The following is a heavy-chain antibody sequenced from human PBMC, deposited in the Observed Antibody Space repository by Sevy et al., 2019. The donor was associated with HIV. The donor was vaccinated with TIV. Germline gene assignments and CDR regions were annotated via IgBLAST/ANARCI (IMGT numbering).Heavy chain of an antibody. CDR2: INPDSGGP. V-gene: IGHV1-2*02. Sequence: ASVKVYCKASGYTFTGYYMHWMRQAPGQGLEWMGWINPDSGGPTYAPKFQGRVTLTRDTSISTAYMDLSRLKSGDTAVYYCVRDDRDGYFEYWGQGTLVTVSS. CDR3: VRDDRDGYFEY. J-gene: IGHJ4*02. CDR1: GYTFTGYY.